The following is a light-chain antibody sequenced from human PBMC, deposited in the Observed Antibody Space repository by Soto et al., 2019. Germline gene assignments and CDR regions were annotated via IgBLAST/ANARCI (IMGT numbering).Light chain of an antibody. J-gene: IGKJ3*01. CDR2: DAS. V-gene: IGKV3-11*01. Sequence: EIVLTQSPATLSLSPGERATLSCRASQSVTSYLAWYQLKPGQAPRLIIYDASNRATGIPARFSGSGFGTDFTLTISSLEPEDSAFYYCQQYFNWPLTWTFGPGTKVQIK. CDR3: QQYFNWPLTWT. CDR1: QSVTSY.